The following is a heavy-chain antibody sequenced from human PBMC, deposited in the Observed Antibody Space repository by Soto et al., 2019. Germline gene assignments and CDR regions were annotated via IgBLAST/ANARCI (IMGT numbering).Heavy chain of an antibody. Sequence: SETLSLTCTVSGGSISSGGYYWSWIRQHPGKGLEWIGYIYYSGSTYYNPSLKSRVTISIDTSKNQFSLKLSSVTAADTAVYYCASLPHGSGIHYFDYWGQGTLVTVSS. J-gene: IGHJ4*02. CDR2: IYYSGST. CDR3: ASLPHGSGIHYFDY. CDR1: GGSISSGGYY. V-gene: IGHV4-31*03. D-gene: IGHD3-10*01.